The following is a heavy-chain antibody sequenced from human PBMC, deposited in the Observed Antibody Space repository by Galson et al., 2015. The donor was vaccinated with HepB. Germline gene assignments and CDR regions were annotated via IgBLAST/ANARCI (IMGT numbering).Heavy chain of an antibody. J-gene: IGHJ3*02. V-gene: IGHV3-23*01. CDR3: AKGLLAYCGDDCLDAFDI. Sequence: SLRLSCAASGFNFHNYAMRWVRQAPGKGLEWVSAISGSGDNTYYADSVKGRFTVSRDNSKNTLYLQMNSLRAEDTAVYSCAKGLLAYCGDDCLDAFDIWGQGTMVTVSS. CDR1: GFNFHNYA. CDR2: ISGSGDNT. D-gene: IGHD2-21*02.